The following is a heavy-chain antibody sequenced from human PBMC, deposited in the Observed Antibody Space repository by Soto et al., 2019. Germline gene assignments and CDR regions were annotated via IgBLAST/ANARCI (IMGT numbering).Heavy chain of an antibody. CDR1: GGSFSGYY. D-gene: IGHD2-2*01. CDR3: ARGGCSSTSCLYYFDY. CDR2: TNHSGST. J-gene: IGHJ4*02. Sequence: SETLSLTCAVYGGSFSGYYWSWIRQPPGKGLEWIGETNHSGSTNYNPSLKSRVTISVDTSKNQFSLKLSSVTAADTAVYYCARGGCSSTSCLYYFDYWGQGTLVTVSS. V-gene: IGHV4-34*01.